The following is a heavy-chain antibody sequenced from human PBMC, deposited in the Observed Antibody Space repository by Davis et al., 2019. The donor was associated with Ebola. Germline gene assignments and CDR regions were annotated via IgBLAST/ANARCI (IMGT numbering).Heavy chain of an antibody. CDR1: GFIVSSCD. D-gene: IGHD4-17*01. J-gene: IGHJ4*02. CDR2: IYSDDRT. V-gene: IGHV3-53*01. CDR3: ASADGDSLDY. Sequence: PGGSLRLSCAASGFIVSSCDMSGVRQAPGKGLEWVSLIYSDDRTYYADSVKGRFTISRDRSKNTLDLQMTSLRAEDTAVYYCASADGDSLDYWGQVTLVTVSS.